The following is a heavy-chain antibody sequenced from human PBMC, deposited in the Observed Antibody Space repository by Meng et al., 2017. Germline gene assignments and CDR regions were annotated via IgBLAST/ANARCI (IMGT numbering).Heavy chain of an antibody. CDR2: ISGDGSIT. Sequence: EVVWVGSWGGVVQHGGCMTRSCAASGFTFNNYWMHCVRQVPGKGLVWVSRISGDGSITNYADSVKGRFTISRDNAKNTLYLQMNSLRPEDTAVYYCLDEAPRSDYWGQGSLVTVSS. V-gene: IGHV3-74*01. CDR1: GFTFNNYW. D-gene: IGHD1-1*01. J-gene: IGHJ4*02. CDR3: LDEAPRSDY.